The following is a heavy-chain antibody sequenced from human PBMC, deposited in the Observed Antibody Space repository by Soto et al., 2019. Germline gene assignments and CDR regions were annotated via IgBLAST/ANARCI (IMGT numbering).Heavy chain of an antibody. CDR3: ARRELKGPIDC. CDR2: LSYSVTT. V-gene: IGHV4-28*01. Sequence: QLQLQESGPGLVKPSDTLSLTCAVSGYSISNSNWWGWIQQPPRKALEWIGDLSYSVTTSYNPSRNRRVTISVDASKHHFSLKSSSVTAVDTAVYYCARRELKGPIDCWCLVALVCASS. CDR1: GYSISNSNW. J-gene: IGHJ4*01. D-gene: IGHD1-26*01.